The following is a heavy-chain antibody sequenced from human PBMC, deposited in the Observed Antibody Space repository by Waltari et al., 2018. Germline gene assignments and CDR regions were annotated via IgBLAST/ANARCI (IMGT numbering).Heavy chain of an antibody. Sequence: QVQLVQSGAEVKKPGSSVKVSCKASGGTFSSYAISWVRQAPGQALEWIGGIIPIFGTANYAQTFQGRVTITADESTSTAYLELSSLRSEDTAVYYCAREGYSSSSYYYYGMDVWGQGTTVTVSS. CDR1: GGTFSSYA. CDR3: AREGYSSSSYYYYGMDV. V-gene: IGHV1-69*12. J-gene: IGHJ6*02. D-gene: IGHD6-6*01. CDR2: IIPIFGTA.